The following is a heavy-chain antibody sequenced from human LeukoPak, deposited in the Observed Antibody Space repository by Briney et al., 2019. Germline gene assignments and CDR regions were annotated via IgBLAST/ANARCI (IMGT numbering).Heavy chain of an antibody. CDR1: GGSIDSSSYY. CDR3: ARQRADYFYHYMDV. CDR2: IYYSGTT. Sequence: SEALSLTCTVSGGSIDSSSYYWDWIRQPPGKGLEWLGNIYYSGTTFYTSSLKSRVTISTDMSKNQFSLRLTSVTAADTAVYYCARQRADYFYHYMDVWGKGTTVIVSS. J-gene: IGHJ6*03. V-gene: IGHV4-39*01.